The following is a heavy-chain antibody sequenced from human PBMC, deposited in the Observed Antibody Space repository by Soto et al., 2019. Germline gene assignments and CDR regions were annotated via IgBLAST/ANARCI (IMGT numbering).Heavy chain of an antibody. CDR3: AWGTSWYNWFDP. Sequence: GESLDISCKAPGWTFSSKWIAWVRQIPGKGLEWMGIIYPDDSDTRYSPSFQGQVTISADKSLSTAYLQWSSLKASDTAMYYCAWGTSWYNWFDPWGQGTPVTVSS. D-gene: IGHD6-13*01. CDR1: GWTFSSKW. V-gene: IGHV5-51*01. CDR2: IYPDDSDT. J-gene: IGHJ5*02.